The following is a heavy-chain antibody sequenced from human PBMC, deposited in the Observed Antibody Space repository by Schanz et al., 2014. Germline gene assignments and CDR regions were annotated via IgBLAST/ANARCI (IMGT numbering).Heavy chain of an antibody. CDR3: ARGTDWNLHY. CDR2: ISNDGSIK. D-gene: IGHD1-1*01. Sequence: VQLLESGGGVVQPGRSLRLSCAASGFTFSSYAMHWVRQAPGKGLEWVALISNDGSIKYYADSVEGRFTISRDNSRNTLYLQMNSLRAGDTAVYYCARGTDWNLHYWGQGALVTVSS. J-gene: IGHJ4*02. V-gene: IGHV3-30-3*02. CDR1: GFTFSSYA.